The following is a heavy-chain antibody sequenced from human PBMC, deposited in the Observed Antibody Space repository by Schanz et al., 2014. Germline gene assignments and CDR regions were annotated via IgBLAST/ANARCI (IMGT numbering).Heavy chain of an antibody. Sequence: VQLVESGGSVVQPGRSLRLSCAASGFTFSSFWMSWVRQAPGKGLEWVSVIYRGGSTYYADSVKGRFTISRDNSKNTLYLQMNSLRAEDAAVYRCARDKNYDDSAEYGMDVWGQGTTVTVSS. J-gene: IGHJ6*02. CDR1: GFTFSSFW. D-gene: IGHD3-22*01. CDR2: IYRGGST. V-gene: IGHV3-66*01. CDR3: ARDKNYDDSAEYGMDV.